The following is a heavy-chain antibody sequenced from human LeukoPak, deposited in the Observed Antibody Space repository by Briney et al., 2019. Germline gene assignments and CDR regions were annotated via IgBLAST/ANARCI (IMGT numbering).Heavy chain of an antibody. V-gene: IGHV4-34*01. CDR3: GRDSRGPDS. Sequence: SETLSLTCAVYGGSISHYWSWIRQSPGKGLECIGEINHSGSTNYNPSLKSRVTISVDTSKNQISLRLNSVTAADTAVYYCGRDSRGPDSWGQGTLVTVSS. CDR2: INHSGST. D-gene: IGHD3-22*01. J-gene: IGHJ4*02. CDR1: GGSISHY.